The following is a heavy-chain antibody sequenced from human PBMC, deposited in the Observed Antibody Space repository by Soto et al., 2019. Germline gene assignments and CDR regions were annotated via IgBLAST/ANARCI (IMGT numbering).Heavy chain of an antibody. J-gene: IGHJ6*02. CDR2: ISHSGST. Sequence: QVQLKESGPGLVQSSQTLSLTCSVSGADINRGGFTWTWILQHAGKGLEGLGYISHSGSTDYNPSLKSRLRISGDTSKNHFSLTLTSVTAADAAVYYCATIGVSGYLAVWGQGTTVTVSS. D-gene: IGHD3-16*02. V-gene: IGHV4-31*03. CDR1: GADINRGGFT. CDR3: ATIGVSGYLAV.